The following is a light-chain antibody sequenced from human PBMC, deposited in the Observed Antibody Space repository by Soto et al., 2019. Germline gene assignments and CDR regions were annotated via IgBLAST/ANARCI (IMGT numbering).Light chain of an antibody. CDR1: QSVSSY. V-gene: IGKV3-11*01. CDR3: QQRSNWPPLLT. CDR2: DAS. J-gene: IGKJ3*01. Sequence: EIVLTQSPATLSLSPGERATLSCRASQSVSSYLAWYQQKPSQAPRLLIYDASNRATGIPARFSGSGSGTDFTLTISSLEPEDFAVYYCQQRSNWPPLLTFGPGTKVDIK.